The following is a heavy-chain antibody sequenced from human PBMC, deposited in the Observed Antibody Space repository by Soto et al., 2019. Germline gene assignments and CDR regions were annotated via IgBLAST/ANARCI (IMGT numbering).Heavy chain of an antibody. CDR3: ARSQFDYVWGTSGYFDS. D-gene: IGHD3-16*01. V-gene: IGHV5-51*01. CDR1: GYSFSTQW. J-gene: IGHJ4*02. CDR2: IYPVDSDA. Sequence: GESLKISCKGSGYSFSTQWVGLVREMPAKCLEGMGSIYPVDSDARYSPSVKGQVTISVDESTTTAILQWSSLKASDTAMYFCARSQFDYVWGTSGYFDSCGQGTLVTVSS.